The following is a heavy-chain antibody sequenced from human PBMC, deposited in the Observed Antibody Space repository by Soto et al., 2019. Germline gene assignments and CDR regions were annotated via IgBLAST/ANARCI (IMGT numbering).Heavy chain of an antibody. Sequence: QLQLQESGPGLVKPSEILSLTCTVSGDSISSGGYYWGWIRQPPGKGLEWIGSIYYNGNTYYNPSLKSRVAISSDTLRNRFSLRLSSVAAAGAAVYYCVSRLGYGYAMDVWGQGTTVTVAS. CDR1: GDSISSGGYY. CDR3: VSRLGYGYAMDV. D-gene: IGHD5-12*01. J-gene: IGHJ6*02. V-gene: IGHV4-39*01. CDR2: IYYNGNT.